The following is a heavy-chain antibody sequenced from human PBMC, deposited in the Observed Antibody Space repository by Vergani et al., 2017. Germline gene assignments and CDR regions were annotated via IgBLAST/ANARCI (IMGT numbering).Heavy chain of an antibody. CDR3: VKALSESGEF. D-gene: IGHD3-10*01. Sequence: EVQLLESGGSLVQPGKSLKLSCVGSGFTFSKSAMSWVRQAPGKGLEWVSAIRSTGSAYYADSVKGRFTVSRDNSKNTVFLQMDGLRDEDTAVYYCVKALSESGEFWGQGSLVTVSS. J-gene: IGHJ4*02. CDR2: IRSTGSA. V-gene: IGHV3-23*01. CDR1: GFTFSKSA.